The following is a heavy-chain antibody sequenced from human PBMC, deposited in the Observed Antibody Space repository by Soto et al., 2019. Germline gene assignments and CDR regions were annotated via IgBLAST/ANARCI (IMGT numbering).Heavy chain of an antibody. CDR1: GGTFSSYA. V-gene: IGHV1-69*12. J-gene: IGHJ6*02. Sequence: QVQLVQSGAEVKEPGSSVKVSCQASGGTFSSYALSWVRQAPGQGLEWMGGIIPLFRTPDYAQKFQGRVTITADESTSTAYMEVSSLRSEDTAIYYCARDNGRPQLGGNYYYITDVWGQGTTITVSS. CDR3: ARDNGRPQLGGNYYYITDV. D-gene: IGHD3-3*02. CDR2: IIPLFRTP.